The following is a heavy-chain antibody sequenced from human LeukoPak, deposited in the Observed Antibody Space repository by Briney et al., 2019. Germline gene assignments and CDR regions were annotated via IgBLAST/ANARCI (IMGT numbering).Heavy chain of an antibody. J-gene: IGHJ6*02. CDR3: ARVYRSTLRGYGMDV. V-gene: IGHV1-18*01. D-gene: IGHD3-10*01. CDR2: ITAYNGNT. CDR1: GYTFTSYG. Sequence: VSVKVSCKASGYTFTSYGISWVRQAPGQGLEWMGWITAYNGNTNYAQKLQGRVTMTTDTSTSTAYMELRSLRSDDTAVYYCARVYRSTLRGYGMDVWGQGTTVTVSS.